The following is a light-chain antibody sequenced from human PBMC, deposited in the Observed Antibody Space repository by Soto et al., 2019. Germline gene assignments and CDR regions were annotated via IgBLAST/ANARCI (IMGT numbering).Light chain of an antibody. CDR2: KAS. CDR1: QSINSW. V-gene: IGKV1-5*03. CDR3: QQYNSYWT. Sequence: DIQMTQSPSTLSASVGDSVTITCRASQSINSWLAWYQQKPGKAPELLIYKASSLQSGFPSRFSGSGSGTEFTLTISSLQPDDLATYYCQQYNSYWTFGQGTKVDIK. J-gene: IGKJ1*01.